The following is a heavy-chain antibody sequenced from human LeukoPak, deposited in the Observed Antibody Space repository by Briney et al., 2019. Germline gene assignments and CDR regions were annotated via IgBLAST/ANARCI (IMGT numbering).Heavy chain of an antibody. CDR2: INPNSGGT. V-gene: IGHV1-2*02. Sequence: ASVKVSCKASGYTFTGYYMHWVRQAPGQGLEWMGWINPNSGGTNYAQKLQGRVTMTTDTSTSTAYMELRSLRSDDTAVYYCARDTKRSRARWENLGFDPWGQGTLVTVSS. CDR3: ARDTKRSRARWENLGFDP. D-gene: IGHD1-26*01. CDR1: GYTFTGYY. J-gene: IGHJ5*02.